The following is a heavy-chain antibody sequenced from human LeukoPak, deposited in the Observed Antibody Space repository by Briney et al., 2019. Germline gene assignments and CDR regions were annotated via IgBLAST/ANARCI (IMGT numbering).Heavy chain of an antibody. V-gene: IGHV4-59*01. CDR1: GGSLSSYY. D-gene: IGHD3-22*01. J-gene: IGHJ4*02. CDR2: IYYTERT. Sequence: SETLSLTCSVSGGSLSSYYWIWIRQPPGKGLEWIGYIYYTERTMYNPSLESRVTISLDTSKNQFSLSLTSVTAADTAVYYCAREPRWYYYDSASYYFDYWGQGTLVTVSS. CDR3: AREPRWYYYDSASYYFDY.